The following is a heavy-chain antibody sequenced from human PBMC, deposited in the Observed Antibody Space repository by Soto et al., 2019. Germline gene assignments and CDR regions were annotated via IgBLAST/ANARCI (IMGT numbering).Heavy chain of an antibody. CDR1: GGSFSGYY. D-gene: IGHD1-26*01. Sequence: PSGTLSLTCAVYGGSFSGYYWSWIRQPPGKGLEWIGEINHSGSTNYNPSLKSRVTISVDTSKNQFSLKLSFVTAADTAVYYCARLFKLGAGYYYYYYGMDVWGQGTTVTVSS. CDR3: ARLFKLGAGYYYYYYGMDV. V-gene: IGHV4-34*01. J-gene: IGHJ6*02. CDR2: INHSGST.